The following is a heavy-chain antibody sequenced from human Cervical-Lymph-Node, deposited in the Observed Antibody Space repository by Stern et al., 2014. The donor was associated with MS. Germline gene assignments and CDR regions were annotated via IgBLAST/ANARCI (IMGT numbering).Heavy chain of an antibody. CDR1: GFTVSINY. J-gene: IGHJ4*02. Sequence: EMQLVESGGGLIQPGGSLRLSCAASGFTVSINYMHWVRQAPGKGLEWVSLLDSGGTTKYADSVKGRFTISRDNSKNTLYLQMNSLRAEDTAVYYCARAATGALFDSWGQGTLVTVSS. CDR2: LDSGGTT. V-gene: IGHV3-53*01. CDR3: ARAATGALFDS. D-gene: IGHD6-13*01.